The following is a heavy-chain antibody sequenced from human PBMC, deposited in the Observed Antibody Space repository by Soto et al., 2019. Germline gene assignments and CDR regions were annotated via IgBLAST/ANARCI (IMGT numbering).Heavy chain of an antibody. V-gene: IGHV3-23*01. CDR1: GFTFSSYA. CDR2: ISGSGGST. Sequence: EVQLLESGGGLVQPGGSLRLSCAASGFTFSSYAMSWVHQAPGKGLEWVSAISGSGGSTYYADSVKGRFTISRDNSKNTLYLQMNSLRAEDTAVYYCAKDHARYYDFWSGYLPDAFDIWGQGTMVTVSS. J-gene: IGHJ3*02. CDR3: AKDHARYYDFWSGYLPDAFDI. D-gene: IGHD3-3*01.